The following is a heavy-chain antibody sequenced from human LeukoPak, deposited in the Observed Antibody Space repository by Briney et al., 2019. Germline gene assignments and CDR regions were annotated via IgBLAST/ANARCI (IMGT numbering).Heavy chain of an antibody. V-gene: IGHV3-48*03. J-gene: IGHJ6*04. CDR2: ISSSGSTI. Sequence: PGGSLRLSCAASGFTFSSYEMNWVRQAPGKGLEWVSYISSSGSTIYYADSVKGRFTISKDNAKNSLYLQMNSLRAEDTAVYYCAELGITMIGGVWGKGTTVTISS. CDR1: GFTFSSYE. D-gene: IGHD3-10*02. CDR3: AELGITMIGGV.